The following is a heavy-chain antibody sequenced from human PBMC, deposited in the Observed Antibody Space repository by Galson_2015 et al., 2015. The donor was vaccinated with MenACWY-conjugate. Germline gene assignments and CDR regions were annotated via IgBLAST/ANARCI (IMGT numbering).Heavy chain of an antibody. V-gene: IGHV4-34*01. CDR1: GGSFSGYY. D-gene: IGHD3-22*01. Sequence: ETLSLTCAVYGGSFSGYYWSWIRQPPGKGLEWIGEINHSGSTNYNPSLKSRVTISVDTSKNQFSLELSSVTAADTAVYYCARVPPGTQYYYDSSGYYKQRRPPGTAFDYWGQGTLVTVSS. J-gene: IGHJ4*02. CDR2: INHSGST. CDR3: ARVPPGTQYYYDSSGYYKQRRPPGTAFDY.